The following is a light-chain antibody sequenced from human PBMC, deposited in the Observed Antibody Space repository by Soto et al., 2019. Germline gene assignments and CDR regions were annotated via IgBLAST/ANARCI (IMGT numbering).Light chain of an antibody. CDR3: SSYTSSTVV. Sequence: QSVLTQPASVSWSPGQSITISCTGTSSDVGGYNYVSWYQQHPGKAPKLMIYEVSNRPSGVSNRFSGSKSGNTASLTISGLQAEDEADYYCSSYTSSTVVFGGGTKLTVL. V-gene: IGLV2-14*01. CDR2: EVS. CDR1: SSDVGGYNY. J-gene: IGLJ2*01.